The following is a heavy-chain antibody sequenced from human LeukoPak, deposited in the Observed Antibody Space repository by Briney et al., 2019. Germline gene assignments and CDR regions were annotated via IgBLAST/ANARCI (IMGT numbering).Heavy chain of an antibody. D-gene: IGHD6-13*01. CDR1: GFTFSSYA. CDR2: ISGTGGST. Sequence: GGSLRLSCAASGFTFSSYAMSWVRQAPGKGLEWVSSISGTGGSTYYAESVKGRLTISRDNSKHTLYLQMNSLRAEDTAVYYCARGVVAAAGTDPLDYWGQGTLVTVSS. V-gene: IGHV3-23*01. CDR3: ARGVVAAAGTDPLDY. J-gene: IGHJ4*02.